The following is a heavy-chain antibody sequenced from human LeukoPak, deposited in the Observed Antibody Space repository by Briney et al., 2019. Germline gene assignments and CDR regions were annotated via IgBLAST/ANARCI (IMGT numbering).Heavy chain of an antibody. CDR2: ISGSGGST. J-gene: IGHJ2*01. V-gene: IGHV3-23*01. Sequence: GGSLRLSCAASGFTFSSYAMSWVRQAPGKGLERVSAISGSGGSTYYADSVKGRFTISRDNSKNTLYLQMNSLRAEDTAVYYCAKAYYDSSGYYLWYFDLWGRGTLVTVSS. CDR1: GFTFSSYA. D-gene: IGHD3-22*01. CDR3: AKAYYDSSGYYLWYFDL.